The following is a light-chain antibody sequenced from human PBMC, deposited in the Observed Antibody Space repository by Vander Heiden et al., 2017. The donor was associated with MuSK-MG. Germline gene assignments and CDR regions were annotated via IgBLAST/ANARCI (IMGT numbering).Light chain of an antibody. CDR2: EVS. V-gene: IGLV2-14*01. CDR1: SEDVGGYDQ. J-gene: IGLJ2*01. CDR3: ASYRSGGIIV. Sequence: SALTQPPSVSGFPGQTISISCDGTSEDVGGYDQISWLRVVPGHGPHLLISEVSNRPSWTTGRFSGSKSANTAFLEISRLQLDDEGDYFCASYRSGGIIVFGGGT.